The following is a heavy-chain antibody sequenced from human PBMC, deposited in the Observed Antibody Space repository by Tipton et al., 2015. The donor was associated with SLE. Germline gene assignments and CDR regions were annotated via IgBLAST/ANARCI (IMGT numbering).Heavy chain of an antibody. D-gene: IGHD2-15*01. CDR3: ARVGYCSSGSCQFASWFDP. Sequence: TLSLTCAVSGGTIRSSNWWSWVRQPPGKGLEWIGEIDHSGSTNSNPSLKSRVSMSVDKSRNQFSLKLSSVTVADTAVYYCARVGYCSSGSCQFASWFDPWGQGTLVTVSS. V-gene: IGHV4-4*02. CDR1: GGTIRSSNW. CDR2: IDHSGST. J-gene: IGHJ5*02.